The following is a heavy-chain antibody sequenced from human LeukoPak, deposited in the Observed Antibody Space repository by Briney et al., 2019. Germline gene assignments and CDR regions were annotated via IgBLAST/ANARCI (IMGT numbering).Heavy chain of an antibody. CDR3: ARGGIQLWPYYFDY. CDR2: IYYSGST. D-gene: IGHD5-18*01. CDR1: GGSIGSYY. J-gene: IGHJ4*02. Sequence: SETLSLTCTVSGGSIGSYYWSWIRQPPGKGLEWIGYIYYSGSTNYNPSLKSRVTISVDTSKNQFSLKLSSVTAADTAVYYCARGGIQLWPYYFDYWGQGTLVTVSS. V-gene: IGHV4-59*01.